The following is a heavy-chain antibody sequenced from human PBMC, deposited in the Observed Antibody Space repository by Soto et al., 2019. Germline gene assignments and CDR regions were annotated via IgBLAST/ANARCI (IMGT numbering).Heavy chain of an antibody. J-gene: IGHJ4*02. D-gene: IGHD3-9*01. CDR3: ARLLRTGTHFDY. CDR1: GGSMSSSYY. Sequence: SETLSLTCTVSGGSMSSSYYWGWIRQPPGKGLEWIGSIYYSGSTYYNPSLKSRVTISVDTSKNQFSLKLSSVTAADTAVYYCARLLRTGTHFDYWGQGTLVTVSS. CDR2: IYYSGST. V-gene: IGHV4-39*01.